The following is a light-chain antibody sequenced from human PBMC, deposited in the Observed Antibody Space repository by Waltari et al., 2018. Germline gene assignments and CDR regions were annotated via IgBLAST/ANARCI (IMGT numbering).Light chain of an antibody. CDR1: NIGSKS. CDR3: QVWDSSSDHWV. Sequence: SYVLTQPPSVSLAPGQTARITCGGNNIGSKSVHWYQRKTGQALVVVVYDDSDRPSGIPARFSGSNSGNTATLTISGVEAGDEADYYCQVWDSSSDHWVFGGGTKLTVL. J-gene: IGLJ3*02. CDR2: DDS. V-gene: IGLV3-21*02.